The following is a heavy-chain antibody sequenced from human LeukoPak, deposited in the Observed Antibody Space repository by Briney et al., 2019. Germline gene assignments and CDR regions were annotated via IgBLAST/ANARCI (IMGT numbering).Heavy chain of an antibody. Sequence: GGSLRLSCAASGFTFSSYAMSWVRQAPGKGLEWVSAISGSGGSTYYADSVKGRFTISRDNSKNTLYLQMSSLRAEDTTVYYCARDRGGSYSAIDYWGQGTLVTVSS. CDR2: ISGSGGST. V-gene: IGHV3-23*01. J-gene: IGHJ4*02. D-gene: IGHD1-26*01. CDR1: GFTFSSYA. CDR3: ARDRGGSYSAIDY.